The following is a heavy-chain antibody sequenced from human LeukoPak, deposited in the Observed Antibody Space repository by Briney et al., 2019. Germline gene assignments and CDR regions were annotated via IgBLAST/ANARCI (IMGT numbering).Heavy chain of an antibody. CDR3: ARGYYDFWSGYYWKPQIRDYYYYYYMDV. D-gene: IGHD3-3*01. Sequence: SETLSLTCTVSGGSISSYYWSWIRQPAGKGLEWIGRIYTSGSTNYNPSLKSRVTISVDTSKNQFSLKLSSVTAADTAVYYCARGYYDFWSGYYWKPQIRDYYYYYYMDVWGKGTTVTVSS. V-gene: IGHV4-4*07. CDR1: GGSISSYY. J-gene: IGHJ6*03. CDR2: IYTSGST.